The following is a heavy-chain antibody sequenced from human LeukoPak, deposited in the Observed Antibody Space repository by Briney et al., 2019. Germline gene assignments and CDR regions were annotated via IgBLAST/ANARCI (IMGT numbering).Heavy chain of an antibody. CDR1: GFSFSTYE. V-gene: IGHV3-48*03. J-gene: IGHJ4*02. Sequence: GGSLRLSCAASGFSFSTYELNWVRQAPGKGLEWVSYISRSGSTIYYADSVKGRFTVSRDNAKKLVYLQMNSLRVEDTAVYYCARAPAGYYDILTAVGYWGQGVLVTVSS. CDR3: ARAPAGYYDILTAVGY. D-gene: IGHD3-9*01. CDR2: ISRSGSTI.